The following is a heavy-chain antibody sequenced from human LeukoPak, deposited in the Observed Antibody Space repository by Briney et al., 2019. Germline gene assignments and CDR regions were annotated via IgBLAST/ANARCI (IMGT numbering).Heavy chain of an antibody. CDR3: AGGWGSYGDVFDI. D-gene: IGHD3-16*01. CDR1: GGSISSGGYY. V-gene: IGHV4-31*03. J-gene: IGHJ3*02. Sequence: PSETLSLTCTVSGGSISSGGYYWSWIRQHPGKGLEWIGYIYYSGSTYYNPSLKSRVTISVDTSKNQFSLKLSSVTAADTAVYYWAGGWGSYGDVFDIGGKGTRVTVFS. CDR2: IYYSGST.